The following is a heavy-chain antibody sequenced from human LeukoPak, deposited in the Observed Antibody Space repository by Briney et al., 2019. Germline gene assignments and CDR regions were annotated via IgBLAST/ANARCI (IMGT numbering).Heavy chain of an antibody. CDR3: AREKLHLFDY. D-gene: IGHD3-10*01. J-gene: IGHJ4*02. CDR1: GGSFSGYY. CDR2: INHSGST. V-gene: IGHV4-34*01. Sequence: PSETLSLTCAVYGGSFSGYYWSWIRQPPGKGLEWIGEINHSGSTNYNPSLKSRVTISVDTSKNQFSLKLSSVTAADTAVYYCAREKLHLFDYWGQGTLVTVSS.